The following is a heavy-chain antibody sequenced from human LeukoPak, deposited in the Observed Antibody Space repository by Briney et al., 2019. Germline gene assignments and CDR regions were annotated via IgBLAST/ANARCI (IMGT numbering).Heavy chain of an antibody. CDR2: INGRGGSS. Sequence: GGSLRLSCAASGFTFSSYGMSWVRQAPGKVLELGSAINGRGGSSYYAYSVKGRVTISRDNSKQPLYLQMNSLRAEDTAVYYCGKDLSYLLPFFDYWGQGTLVTVSS. J-gene: IGHJ4*02. CDR1: GFTFSSYG. CDR3: GKDLSYLLPFFDY. V-gene: IGHV3-23*01. D-gene: IGHD3-22*01.